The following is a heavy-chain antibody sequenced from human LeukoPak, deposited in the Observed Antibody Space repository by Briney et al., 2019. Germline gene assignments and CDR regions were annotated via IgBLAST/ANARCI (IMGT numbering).Heavy chain of an antibody. CDR1: GYTFNAYY. D-gene: IGHD3-22*01. Sequence: GASVKVSCKTSGYTFNAYYMHWVRQAPGQGLEWMGWINPNSGGSNYAQKFQGRVTMTSDTSINTAYMELSRLISDDTAVYYCARGSYDDTNGYYYDWFDPWGQGTLVTVSS. J-gene: IGHJ5*02. V-gene: IGHV1-2*02. CDR2: INPNSGGS. CDR3: ARGSYDDTNGYYYDWFDP.